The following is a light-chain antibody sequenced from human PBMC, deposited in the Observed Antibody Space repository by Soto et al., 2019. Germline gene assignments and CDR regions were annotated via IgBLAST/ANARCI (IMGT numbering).Light chain of an antibody. CDR1: QSVSSN. J-gene: IGKJ2*01. CDR2: GAS. CDR3: HQYNSWPPGT. V-gene: IGKV3-15*01. Sequence: EIVMTQSPATLSVSPGERATLSCRASQSVSSNLGWYQQKPGQAPRLLIYGASSRATGIPARFSGSGSGTEFTLAISSLQSEDFALYYCHQYNSWPPGTFGQGTKVDIK.